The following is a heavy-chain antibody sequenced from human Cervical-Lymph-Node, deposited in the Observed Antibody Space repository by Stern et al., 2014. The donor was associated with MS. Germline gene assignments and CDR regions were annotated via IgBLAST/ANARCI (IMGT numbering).Heavy chain of an antibody. J-gene: IGHJ4*02. CDR2: FSGSGGST. V-gene: IGHV3-23*04. D-gene: IGHD4-17*01. Sequence: VQLVQSGGGLVQPGGSLRLSCAAYGFTFSSYAMSWVRQAPGKGLGWVFAFSGSGGSTYCAASVKGRFTLCREQSQHTLYLQQNSLRAEDTAVYYCAKSTVTSLSDYWGQGTLVTVSS. CDR3: AKSTVTSLSDY. CDR1: GFTFSSYA.